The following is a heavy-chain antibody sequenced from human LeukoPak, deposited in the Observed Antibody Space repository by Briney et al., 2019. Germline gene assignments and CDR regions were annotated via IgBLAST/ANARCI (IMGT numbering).Heavy chain of an antibody. CDR1: TFTFCNYG. CDR2: IWNDGSHK. J-gene: IGHJ3*01. V-gene: IGHV3-33*01. Sequence: PGRSLRLSCSASTFTFCNYGMQRLRQAPGRGLEWVAVIWNDGSHKYYADSVKGRFTISRDNSKNTLYLQMNSLRAEDTDVYYWARLSGCGEGYFFDFWGQGTMVTVSS. CDR3: ARLSGCGEGYFFDF. D-gene: IGHD5-12*01.